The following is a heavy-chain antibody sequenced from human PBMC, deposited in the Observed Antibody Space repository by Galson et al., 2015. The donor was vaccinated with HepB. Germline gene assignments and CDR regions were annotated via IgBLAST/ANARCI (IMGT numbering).Heavy chain of an antibody. Sequence: SVKVSCKASGYTFTAYDINWVRQATGQGLEWMGWMNPHSGNTGYAQKFEGRVTMTRNTPISTAYMELSSLTSEDAAVYYCARWVSGSIDSWGQGTLVTVSS. CDR2: MNPHSGNT. CDR3: ARWVSGSIDS. J-gene: IGHJ4*02. V-gene: IGHV1-8*01. D-gene: IGHD3-22*01. CDR1: GYTFTAYD.